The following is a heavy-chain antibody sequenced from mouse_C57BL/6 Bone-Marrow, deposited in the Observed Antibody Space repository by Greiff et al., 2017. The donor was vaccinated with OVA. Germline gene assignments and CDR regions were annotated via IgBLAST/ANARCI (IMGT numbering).Heavy chain of an antibody. CDR1: GYSITSGYY. D-gene: IGHD6-1*01. V-gene: IGHV3-6*01. CDR2: ISYDGSN. J-gene: IGHJ4*01. Sequence: EVQVVESGPGLVKPSQSLSLTCSVTGYSITSGYYWNWIRQFPGNKLEWMGYISYDGSNNYNPSLKNRISITRDTSKNQFFLKLNSVTTEDTATYYCARSPPAGYYAMDYWGQGTSVTVSS. CDR3: ARSPPAGYYAMDY.